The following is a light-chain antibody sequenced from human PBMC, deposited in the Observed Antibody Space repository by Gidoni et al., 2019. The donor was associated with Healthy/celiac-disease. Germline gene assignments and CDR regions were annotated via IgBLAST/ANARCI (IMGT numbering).Light chain of an antibody. CDR3: QQYGSTPPLT. CDR2: GAS. J-gene: IGKJ4*01. Sequence: EIVLTPSPGTLSLSPGERATLSCRASKSVSSSYLAWYQQKPGQAPRLLIYGASSRATGIPDRFSGSGSGTDFTLTISRLEPEDFAVYYCQQYGSTPPLTFGGGTKVEIK. V-gene: IGKV3-20*01. CDR1: KSVSSSY.